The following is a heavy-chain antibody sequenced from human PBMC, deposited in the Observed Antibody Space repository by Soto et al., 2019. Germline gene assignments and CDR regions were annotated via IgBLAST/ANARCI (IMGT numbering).Heavy chain of an antibody. CDR1: GGSISSGGYS. D-gene: IGHD4-17*01. CDR3: ARGGKTVTTFDY. CDR2: IYHSGST. J-gene: IGHJ4*02. Sequence: QLQLQESGSGLVKPSQTLSLTCADSGGSISSGGYSWSWILQPPGTGLEWIGYIYHSGSTYYNPSLKIRVTIAVDRSKNQFSLKLSSVTAADTAVYYCARGGKTVTTFDYWGQGTLVTVSS. V-gene: IGHV4-30-2*01.